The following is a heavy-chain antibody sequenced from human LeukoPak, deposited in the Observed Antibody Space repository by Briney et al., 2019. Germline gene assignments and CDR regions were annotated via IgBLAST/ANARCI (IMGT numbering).Heavy chain of an antibody. V-gene: IGHV1-46*01. CDR1: GYTFTSYY. Sequence: ASVKVSCKASGYTFTSYYMHWVRQAPGQGLEWMGIINPSGGGTSYAQKFQGRVTMTRDMSTSTVYMELSSLRSEDTAVYYCARVDPYSSGYYVGDYWGQGTLVTVSS. CDR3: ARVDPYSSGYYVGDY. CDR2: INPSGGGT. D-gene: IGHD3-22*01. J-gene: IGHJ4*02.